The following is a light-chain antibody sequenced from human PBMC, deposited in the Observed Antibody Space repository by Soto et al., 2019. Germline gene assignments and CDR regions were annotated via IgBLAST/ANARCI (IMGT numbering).Light chain of an antibody. CDR3: QQYCCSPLT. V-gene: IGKV3-20*01. J-gene: IGKJ4*01. CDR2: GAS. CDR1: QSVSSSY. Sequence: EIVLTQSPGTLSLSPGERATLSCRASQSVSSSYLAWYQQKPGQAPRLLIYGASSRATGIPDRFSGSGSGTDFTLTIRKLEPEDFAVYYCQQYCCSPLTFGGGTKVEI.